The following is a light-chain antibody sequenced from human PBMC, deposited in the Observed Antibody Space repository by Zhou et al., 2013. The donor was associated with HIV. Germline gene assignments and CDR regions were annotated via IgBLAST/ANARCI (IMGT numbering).Light chain of an antibody. CDR3: MQALQTPFT. J-gene: IGKJ3*01. CDR1: QSLLHSNGYNY. CDR2: LGS. Sequence: DIVMTQSPLSLPVTPGEPASISCRSSQSLLHSNGYNYLDWYLQKPGQSPQLLIYLGSNRASGVPDRFSGSGXGTDFTLKISRVEAEDVGVYYCMQALQTPFTFGPGTKVDIK. V-gene: IGKV2-28*01.